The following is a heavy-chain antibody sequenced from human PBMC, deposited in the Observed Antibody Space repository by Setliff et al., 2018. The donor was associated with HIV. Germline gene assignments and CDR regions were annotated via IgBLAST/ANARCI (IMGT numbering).Heavy chain of an antibody. V-gene: IGHV4-61*01. D-gene: IGHD2-21*01. J-gene: IGHJ4*02. CDR1: GGSVGSGSYY. Sequence: PSETLSLTCTVSGGSVGSGSYYWSWVRQPPGKGLEWIGYIYYTGSTNYNPSLKSRLTIPVDTSKNQFSLKLRSVTAADTAVYFCAQMSISASVYFDYWGQGTLVTVSS. CDR3: AQMSISASVYFDY. CDR2: IYYTGST.